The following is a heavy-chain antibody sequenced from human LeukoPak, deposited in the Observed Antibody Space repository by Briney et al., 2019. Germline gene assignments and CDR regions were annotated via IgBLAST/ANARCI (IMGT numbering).Heavy chain of an antibody. V-gene: IGHV1-69*06. J-gene: IGHJ4*02. Sequence: ASVTVSCKASGGTFSSYAITWVRQAPGQGLEWMGGIIPFFDTTNYAQKFQGRVTITADKSTSTAYMELSSLRSEDTAVYYCARGEEYVWGSYRYDYWGQGTLVTVSS. CDR3: ARGEEYVWGSYRYDY. CDR1: GGTFSSYA. D-gene: IGHD3-16*02. CDR2: IIPFFDTT.